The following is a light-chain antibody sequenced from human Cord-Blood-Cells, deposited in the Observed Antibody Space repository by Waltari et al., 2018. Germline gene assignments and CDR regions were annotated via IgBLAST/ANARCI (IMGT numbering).Light chain of an antibody. CDR1: SSDVGGYNY. CDR3: SSYTSSSTWV. V-gene: IGLV2-14*01. J-gene: IGLJ3*02. CDR2: DVS. Sequence: QSALTQPASVSGSPGQSLTISCTGTSSDVGGYNYVSWYQQHPGKATKLMIYDVSNRTSGVSNRFSGSKSGNTASLTISGLQAEVEADYYCSSYTSSSTWVFGGGTKLTVL.